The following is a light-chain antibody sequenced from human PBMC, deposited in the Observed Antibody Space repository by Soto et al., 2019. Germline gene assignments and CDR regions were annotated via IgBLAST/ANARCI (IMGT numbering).Light chain of an antibody. J-gene: IGLJ2*01. V-gene: IGLV2-14*01. CDR1: SSDVGGYKY. CDR3: ASYTSSSTSVI. Sequence: QSVLTQPASVSGSPGQSITISCTGTSSDVGGYKYVSWYQQHPDKAPKLIIFEVSNRPSGISSRFSGSKSGNTASLTISGLQAEDEADYYCASYTSSSTSVIFVRGTKITVL. CDR2: EVS.